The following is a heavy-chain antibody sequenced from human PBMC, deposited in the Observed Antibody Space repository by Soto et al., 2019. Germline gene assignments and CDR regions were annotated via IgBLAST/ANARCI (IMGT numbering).Heavy chain of an antibody. CDR3: ARGPLVVLNYFVS. CDR1: GGTFRNYP. V-gene: IGHV1-69*02. Sequence: QVQLVQSGTEVKKPGSSVKVSCKASGGTFRNYPINWVRQAPGQGLEWMGSIFPLTDIPDYAQNFQARLLLSADKSTSTAFMVLSSLTSDDTAVYFCARGPLVVLNYFVSWGQGTLVTVSS. J-gene: IGHJ4*02. CDR2: IFPLTDIP.